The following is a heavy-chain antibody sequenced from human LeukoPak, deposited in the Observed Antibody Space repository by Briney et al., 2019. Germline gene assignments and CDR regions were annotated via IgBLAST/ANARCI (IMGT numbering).Heavy chain of an antibody. Sequence: GGSLRLSCAASGFTFSSYWMSWVRQAPGKGLEWVANIKQDGSEKYYVDSVKGRFTISRDNAKNSLYLQMNSLRAEDTAVYYCAARYYYDSSGYYGLGYYWGQGTLVTVSS. CDR2: IKQDGSEK. V-gene: IGHV3-7*01. J-gene: IGHJ4*02. CDR3: AARYYYDSSGYYGLGYY. CDR1: GFTFSSYW. D-gene: IGHD3-22*01.